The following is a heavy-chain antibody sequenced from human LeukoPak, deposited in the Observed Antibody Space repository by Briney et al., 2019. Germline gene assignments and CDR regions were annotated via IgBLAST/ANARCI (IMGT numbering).Heavy chain of an antibody. CDR2: ISGSGGST. Sequence: QPGGSLRLSCAASGFTFSSYAMSWVRQAPGKGLEWVSAISGSGGSTYYADSVKGRFTISRDNSKNTLYLQMNSLRAEDTAVYYCAKDPQWDYVWGSYRFTPDAFDIWGQGTMVTVSS. J-gene: IGHJ3*02. V-gene: IGHV3-23*01. CDR3: AKDPQWDYVWGSYRFTPDAFDI. D-gene: IGHD3-16*02. CDR1: GFTFSSYA.